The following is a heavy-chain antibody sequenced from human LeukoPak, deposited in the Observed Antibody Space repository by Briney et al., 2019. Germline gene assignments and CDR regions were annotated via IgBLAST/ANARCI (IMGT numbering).Heavy chain of an antibody. V-gene: IGHV3-23*03. J-gene: IGHJ4*02. Sequence: GGSLRLSCAASGFTFSSYAMSWVRRAPGKGLEWVSLVYSDGNTYYADSVKGRFTISRDDSKNTLYLQMNSLRTEDTAIYFCARDRSGPFDYWGQGTLVTVSS. CDR3: ARDRSGPFDY. CDR2: VYSDGNT. CDR1: GFTFSSYA. D-gene: IGHD2-15*01.